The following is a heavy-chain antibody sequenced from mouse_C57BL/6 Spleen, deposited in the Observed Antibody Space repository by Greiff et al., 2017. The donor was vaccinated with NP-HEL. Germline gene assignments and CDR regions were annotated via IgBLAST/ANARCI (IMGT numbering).Heavy chain of an antibody. CDR2: IYPGGGYT. D-gene: IGHD2-5*01. CDR3: ARVYYSNYVGYFDV. J-gene: IGHJ1*03. Sequence: VKLMESGAELVRPGTSVKMSCKASGYTFTNYWIGWAKQRPGHGLEWIGDIYPGGGYTNYNEKFKGKATLTADKSSSTAYMQFSSLTSEDSAIYYCARVYYSNYVGYFDVWGTGTTVTVSS. V-gene: IGHV1-63*01. CDR1: GYTFTNYW.